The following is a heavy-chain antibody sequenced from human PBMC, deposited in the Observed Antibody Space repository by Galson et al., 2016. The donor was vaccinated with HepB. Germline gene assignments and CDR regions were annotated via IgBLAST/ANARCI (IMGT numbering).Heavy chain of an antibody. CDR2: IKQDGSEK. J-gene: IGHJ4*02. CDR3: ARDGGMVRGVISDY. CDR1: GFTFSSYW. V-gene: IGHV3-7*01. D-gene: IGHD3-10*01. Sequence: LRLSCAASGFTFSSYWMSWVRQAPGKGLEWVANIKQDGSEKYYVDSVKGRFTISRDNAKNSLYLQMNSLRAEDTAVYYCARDGGMVRGVISDYWGQGTLVTVSS.